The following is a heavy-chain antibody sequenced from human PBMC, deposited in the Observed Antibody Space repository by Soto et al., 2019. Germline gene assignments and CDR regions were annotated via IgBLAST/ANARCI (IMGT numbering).Heavy chain of an antibody. CDR3: AREGYSGYDVYFDY. CDR1: GDSVSSKSAA. Sequence: SQTLSLTCAISGDSVSSKSAAWNWIRQSPSRGLEWLGRTYYRSKWYNDYAVSVKSRITINPDTSKNQFSLQLSSVTPEDTAVYYCAREGYSGYDVYFDYWGQGTLVTVSS. J-gene: IGHJ4*02. D-gene: IGHD5-12*01. CDR2: TYYRSKWYN. V-gene: IGHV6-1*01.